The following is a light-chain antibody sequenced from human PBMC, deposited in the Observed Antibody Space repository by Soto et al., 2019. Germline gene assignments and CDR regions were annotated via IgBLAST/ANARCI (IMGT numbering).Light chain of an antibody. Sequence: DIQMTQSPSSLSASVGDRVTITCRASQGISNYLAWYQQKPGKVPKLLIYAASTLQAGVPSRFSGSGSGTDFTLTISSLQPEDVATDFYEKYDSAPFTFGPGTKVDI. J-gene: IGKJ3*01. CDR3: EKYDSAPFT. CDR2: AAS. CDR1: QGISNY. V-gene: IGKV1-27*01.